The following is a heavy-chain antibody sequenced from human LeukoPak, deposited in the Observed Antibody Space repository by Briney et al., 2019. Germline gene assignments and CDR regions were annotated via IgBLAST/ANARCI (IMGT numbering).Heavy chain of an antibody. Sequence: KSSETLSLTCTVSGGSISSYYWSWIRQPPGKGLEWIGYIYYSGSTNYNPSLKSRVTISVDTSKNQFSLKLSPVTAADTAVYYCARSVEKEWFDPWGQGTLVTVSS. V-gene: IGHV4-59*01. J-gene: IGHJ5*02. CDR2: IYYSGST. CDR1: GGSISSYY. CDR3: ARSVEKEWFDP.